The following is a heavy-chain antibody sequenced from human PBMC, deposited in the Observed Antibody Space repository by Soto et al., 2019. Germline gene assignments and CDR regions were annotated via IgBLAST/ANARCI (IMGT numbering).Heavy chain of an antibody. CDR2: IYYSGRT. CDR1: GGSISSGGYY. Sequence: QVQLQESGPGLVKPSQTLSLTCTVSGGSISSGGYYWSWIRQHPGKGLEWIGYIYYSGRTYYNPSLKSRGTISVDTSKNQFSLKLSSVTAADTAVYYCAGGAGIAVAGTEDRIGGWFDPWGQGTLVTVSS. V-gene: IGHV4-31*03. CDR3: AGGAGIAVAGTEDRIGGWFDP. J-gene: IGHJ5*02. D-gene: IGHD6-19*01.